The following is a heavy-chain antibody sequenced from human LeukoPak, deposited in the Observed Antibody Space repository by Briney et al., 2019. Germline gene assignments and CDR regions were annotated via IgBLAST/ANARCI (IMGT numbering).Heavy chain of an antibody. CDR3: TRLVTSSVQPPPNDY. Sequence: GGSLRLSCAASGFTFSGSAMHWVRQASGKGLEWVGRIRSKANSYATAYAASVKGRFTISRDDSKNTAYLQMNGLKTEDTAVYYCTRLVTSSVQPPPNDYWGQGTLVTVSS. J-gene: IGHJ4*02. CDR2: IRSKANSYAT. D-gene: IGHD4-11*01. V-gene: IGHV3-73*01. CDR1: GFTFSGSA.